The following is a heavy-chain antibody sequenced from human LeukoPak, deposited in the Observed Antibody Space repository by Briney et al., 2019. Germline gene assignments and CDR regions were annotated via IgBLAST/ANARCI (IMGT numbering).Heavy chain of an antibody. J-gene: IGHJ4*02. CDR3: AKDLRIGY. Sequence: GGSLRLSCAASGFTFSNYAMNWVRQAPGKGLEWVSAISGSGGGTFYADSVKGRFTISRDNSKNTLYLQMNSLRAEDTAVYYCAKDLRIGYWGQGTLVTVSS. CDR2: ISGSGGGT. V-gene: IGHV3-23*01. CDR1: GFTFSNYA. D-gene: IGHD3-3*01.